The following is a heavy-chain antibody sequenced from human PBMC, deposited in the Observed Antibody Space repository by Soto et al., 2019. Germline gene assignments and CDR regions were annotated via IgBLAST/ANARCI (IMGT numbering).Heavy chain of an antibody. Sequence: SETLSLTCLVSGFPISSTYSWGWIRQPPGKGLEWIGSISHSGTTSYSPSHTSRVSISVDTSKNQVSLKLTSVTAADTAVYFCARVTMVIRDSDHFGVDVWGHGTTVTV. J-gene: IGHJ6*02. D-gene: IGHD4-17*01. CDR2: ISHSGTT. CDR3: ARVTMVIRDSDHFGVDV. CDR1: GFPISSTYS. V-gene: IGHV4-38-2*02.